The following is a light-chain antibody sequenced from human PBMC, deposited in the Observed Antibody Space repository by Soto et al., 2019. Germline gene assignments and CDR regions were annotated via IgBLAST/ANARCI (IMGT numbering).Light chain of an antibody. CDR1: QTIGRH. Sequence: DIQMTQSPSSLSASVGDRVTITFRASQTIGRHLNRYRQKSGKGTELLMFNAASLQSGVPSRCSGSGSGTAFTLTITSLQSDDFATYHCQQSYTIPSTFGGGTKV. J-gene: IGKJ4*01. CDR3: QQSYTIPST. CDR2: NAA. V-gene: IGKV1-39*01.